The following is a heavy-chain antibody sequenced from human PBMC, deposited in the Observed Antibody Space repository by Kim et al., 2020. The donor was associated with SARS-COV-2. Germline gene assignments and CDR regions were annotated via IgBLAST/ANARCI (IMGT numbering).Heavy chain of an antibody. D-gene: IGHD5-18*01. CDR3: AADHGSYGSLDY. Sequence: NYAQKFQKRVTITRDMSTSTAYMELSSLRSEDTAVYYCAADHGSYGSLDYWGQGTLVTVSS. V-gene: IGHV1-58*01. J-gene: IGHJ4*02.